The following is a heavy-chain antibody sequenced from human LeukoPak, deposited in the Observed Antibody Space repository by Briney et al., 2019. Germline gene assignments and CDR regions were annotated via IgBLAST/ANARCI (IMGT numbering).Heavy chain of an antibody. CDR2: ISSSGSSI. J-gene: IGHJ6*03. Sequence: GGSLRLSCAASGFSFSDYYMSWLRQAPGKGLEGVSYISSSGSSINYADSVKGRFTISRDNAKNSLYLQMNSLRAEDTAVYYCARARGGYYYYMDVWGKGTTVTVSS. CDR1: GFSFSDYY. D-gene: IGHD3-10*01. V-gene: IGHV3-11*04. CDR3: ARARGGYYYYMDV.